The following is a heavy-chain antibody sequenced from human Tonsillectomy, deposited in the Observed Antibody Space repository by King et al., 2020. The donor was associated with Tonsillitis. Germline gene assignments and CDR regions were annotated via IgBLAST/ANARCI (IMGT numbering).Heavy chain of an antibody. D-gene: IGHD2-15*01. CDR3: ARGKTDCSGGSCYSRYYYYYMDV. J-gene: IGHJ6*03. CDR1: GGSFSGYY. CDR2: INHSGST. Sequence: QVQLQQWGAGLLKPSETLSLTCAVYGGSFSGYYWSWIRQPPGKGLEWIGEINHSGSTNYNPSLKSRVTISVDTSKNQFSLKLSSVTAADTAVYYCARGKTDCSGGSCYSRYYYYYMDVWGKGTTVTVSS. V-gene: IGHV4-34*01.